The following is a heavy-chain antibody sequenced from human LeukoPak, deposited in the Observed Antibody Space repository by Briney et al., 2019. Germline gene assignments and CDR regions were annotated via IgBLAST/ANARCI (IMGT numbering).Heavy chain of an antibody. CDR3: ARGDRLERPSFDI. V-gene: IGHV3-11*01. Sequence: PGGSLRLSCAASGFPFSDYHMSWVRQAPGKGLEWVSYIYFTGDVIYYADSVKGRFTISRDNAKNSLYVQMSTLKAEDRAVYYCARGDRLERPSFDIGGEGTGVTVSS. D-gene: IGHD1-1*01. CDR2: IYFTGDVI. CDR1: GFPFSDYH. J-gene: IGHJ3*02.